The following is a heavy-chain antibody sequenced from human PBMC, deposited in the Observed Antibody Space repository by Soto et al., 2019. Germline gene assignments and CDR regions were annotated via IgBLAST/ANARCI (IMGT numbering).Heavy chain of an antibody. Sequence: SETLSLTCTVSGGSISSYYWSWIRQPPGKGLEWIGYIYYSGSTNYNPSLKSRVTISVDTSKNQFSMKLSSVTAAETAVYYCVRRGCRGGSCYDYCGQGTLVTVSA. CDR2: IYYSGST. V-gene: IGHV4-59*08. J-gene: IGHJ4*02. CDR1: GGSISSYY. D-gene: IGHD2-15*01. CDR3: VRRGCRGGSCYDY.